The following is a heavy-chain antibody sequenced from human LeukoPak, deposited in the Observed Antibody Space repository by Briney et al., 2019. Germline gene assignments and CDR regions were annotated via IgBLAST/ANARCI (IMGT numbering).Heavy chain of an antibody. CDR3: AKDRIQLWSDAFDI. V-gene: IGHV3-30*18. CDR1: GVTFSSYG. CDR2: ISYDGSNK. J-gene: IGHJ3*02. Sequence: PGGSLRLSCAASGVTFSSYGMHWVRQAPGKGLEWVAVISYDGSNKYYADSVKGRFTITRDNSKNTLYLQMNSLRAEDTAVYYCAKDRIQLWSDAFDIWGQGTMVTVSS. D-gene: IGHD5-18*01.